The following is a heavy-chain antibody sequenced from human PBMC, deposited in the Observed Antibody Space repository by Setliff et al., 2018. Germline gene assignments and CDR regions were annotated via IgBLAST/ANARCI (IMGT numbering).Heavy chain of an antibody. CDR3: ARRDGSIIYGEFFDY. CDR1: GDSIRSSRYY. D-gene: IGHD3-10*01. Sequence: SETLSLTCTVSGDSIRSSRYYWGWIRQPPGKGLEWIGSIYSSGNTYYNPPLKRRVTMSVDTSKNQFSLMLTSVTAADTAVYYCARRDGSIIYGEFFDYWGQGALVTVSS. CDR2: IYSSGNT. V-gene: IGHV4-39*07. J-gene: IGHJ4*02.